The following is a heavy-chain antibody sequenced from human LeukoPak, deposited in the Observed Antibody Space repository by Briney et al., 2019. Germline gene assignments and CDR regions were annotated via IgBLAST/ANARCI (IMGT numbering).Heavy chain of an antibody. CDR1: GFTFSSYT. V-gene: IGHV3-74*01. Sequence: GGSLRLSCAASGFTFSSYTMNWVRQAPGKGLEWVSRINSDGSSTSYADSVKGRFTISRDNAKNTLYLQMNSLRAEDTAVYYCARRSAVTGGLDYWGQGTLVTVSS. J-gene: IGHJ4*02. CDR2: INSDGSST. CDR3: ARRSAVTGGLDY. D-gene: IGHD6-19*01.